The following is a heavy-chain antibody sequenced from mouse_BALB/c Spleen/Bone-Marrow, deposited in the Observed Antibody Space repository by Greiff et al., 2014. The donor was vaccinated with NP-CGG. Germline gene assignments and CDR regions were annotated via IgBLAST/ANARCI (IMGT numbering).Heavy chain of an antibody. CDR2: INPGSGGT. Sequence: VQLQESGAELVRPGTSVKVSCKASGYAFTNYLIEWVKQRPGQGLEWIGVINPGSGGTNYNEKFKGKATLTADKSSSTAYMQLSSLTSDDSAVYFCARGDYSFAYWDQGTLVTVSA. CDR1: GYAFTNYL. D-gene: IGHD2-13*01. CDR3: ARGDYSFAY. V-gene: IGHV1-54*01. J-gene: IGHJ3*01.